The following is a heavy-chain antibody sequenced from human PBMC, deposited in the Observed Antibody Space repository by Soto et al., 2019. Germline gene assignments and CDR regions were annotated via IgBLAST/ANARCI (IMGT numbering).Heavy chain of an antibody. Sequence: QVQLQQWGAGPLRPLETLSLTCGVSGGSFSGYYWAWIRQSPGKGLEWLGEINDRGSINYNPSMKRRVSISVGTSKTHCSLNLRSVTAAATAVYYCARESHYILTGPPWFWYFENWGRGPMVPVSS. CDR2: INDRGSI. CDR1: GGSFSGYY. CDR3: ARESHYILTGPPWFWYFEN. V-gene: IGHV4-34*01. J-gene: IGHJ2*01. D-gene: IGHD3-9*01.